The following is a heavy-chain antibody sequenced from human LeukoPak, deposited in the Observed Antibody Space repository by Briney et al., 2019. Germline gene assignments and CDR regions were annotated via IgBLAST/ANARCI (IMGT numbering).Heavy chain of an antibody. J-gene: IGHJ3*02. D-gene: IGHD5-24*01. V-gene: IGHV3-43*01. CDR1: GFTFHDYT. CDR3: AKDRGRWLQFDAFDI. Sequence: PGGSLRLSCAASGFTFHDYTMHGVRQAPGKGLEWVSLISWDGGSTYYADSVKGRFTISRDNSKNSLYLQMNSLRTEDTALYYCAKDRGRWLQFDAFDIWGQGTMVTVSS. CDR2: ISWDGGST.